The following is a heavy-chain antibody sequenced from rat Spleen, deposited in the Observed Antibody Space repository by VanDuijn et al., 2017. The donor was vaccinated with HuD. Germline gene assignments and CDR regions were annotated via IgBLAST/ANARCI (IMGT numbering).Heavy chain of an antibody. CDR1: GYSITSSYR. CDR3: ARHGYNSYFDY. V-gene: IGHV3-3*01. D-gene: IGHD1-9*01. Sequence: EVQLQESGPGLVKPSQSLSLTCSVTGYSITSSYRWNWIRKFPGNKLEWMGYINSEGTTNYNPSLKSRISITRDTSKKQFFLQVNSVTTEDTANYYCARHGYNSYFDYWGQGVMVTVSS. J-gene: IGHJ2*01. CDR2: INSEGTT.